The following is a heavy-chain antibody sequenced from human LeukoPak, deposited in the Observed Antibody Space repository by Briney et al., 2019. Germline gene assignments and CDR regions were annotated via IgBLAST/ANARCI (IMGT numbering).Heavy chain of an antibody. V-gene: IGHV4-38-2*02. CDR2: IYQSETA. Sequence: PSETLSLTCTVSGYSISSGYFWGWMRQPPGKGLEWIGSIYQSETAHYNPSLKSRVTISVDTSKNQFSLKLSSVTAADTAVYYCARVSYDFWSRYYYYMDVWGKGTTVTVSS. D-gene: IGHD3-3*01. CDR3: ARVSYDFWSRYYYYMDV. CDR1: GYSISSGYF. J-gene: IGHJ6*03.